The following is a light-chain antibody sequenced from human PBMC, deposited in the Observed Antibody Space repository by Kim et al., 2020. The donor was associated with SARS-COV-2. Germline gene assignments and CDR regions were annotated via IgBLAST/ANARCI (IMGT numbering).Light chain of an antibody. V-gene: IGKV2-28*01. J-gene: IGKJ2*01. Sequence: IVMTQSPLTLPVTPGEPASISCISSQSLLHTSGHNYVDWYLQKPGQSPQLLIYLGSNRASGVPDRFSGSGSGTYFTLKISRVETEDIGVYYCMQALQTPPTFVQGTKLEI. CDR2: LGS. CDR1: QSLLHTSGHNY. CDR3: MQALQTPPT.